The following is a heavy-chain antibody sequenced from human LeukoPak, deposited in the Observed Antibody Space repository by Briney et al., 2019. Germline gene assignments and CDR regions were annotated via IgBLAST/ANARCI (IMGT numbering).Heavy chain of an antibody. CDR3: ARLPYTAMAPRYYFDY. J-gene: IGHJ4*02. CDR1: GYSFTSYW. D-gene: IGHD5-18*01. V-gene: IGHV5-51*01. Sequence: GESLKISCKGSGYSFTSYWIGWVRQMPGKGLEWMGIIYPGDSDTRYSPSFQGQVTISADKSISTAYLQWSSLKASDTAMYYCARLPYTAMAPRYYFDYWGQGTLVTVSS. CDR2: IYPGDSDT.